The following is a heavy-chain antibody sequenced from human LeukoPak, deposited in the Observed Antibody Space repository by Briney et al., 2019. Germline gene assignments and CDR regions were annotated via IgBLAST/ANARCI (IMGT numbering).Heavy chain of an antibody. D-gene: IGHD6-19*01. CDR2: IRYDGTNK. J-gene: IGHJ6*03. V-gene: IGHV3-30*02. CDR3: AEGSKAVLFTRDHYMDV. CDR1: GFTFSSYG. Sequence: GGSLRLSCAASGFTFSSYGMHWVRQAPGKGLEWVAFIRYDGTNKYHADSVKGRFTISRDNSKNTLYLQMNSLRAEDTAVYYCAEGSKAVLFTRDHYMDVWGKGTTVTVSS.